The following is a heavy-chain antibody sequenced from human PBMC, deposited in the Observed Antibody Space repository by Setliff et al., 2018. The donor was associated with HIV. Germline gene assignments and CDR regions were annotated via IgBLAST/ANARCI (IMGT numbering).Heavy chain of an antibody. D-gene: IGHD3-10*01. CDR2: IYHSGNT. CDR1: GYSISNGYY. CDR3: ARDRGYYGSGSYGMDV. J-gene: IGHJ6*02. V-gene: IGHV4-38-2*02. Sequence: SETLSLTCALSGYSISNGYYWGWIRQPSGKGLEWIGSIYHSGNTFYNQSLQSRVTISLDTSKNQFSLELRSVTAADTAVYYCARDRGYYGSGSYGMDVWGQGTTVTVSS.